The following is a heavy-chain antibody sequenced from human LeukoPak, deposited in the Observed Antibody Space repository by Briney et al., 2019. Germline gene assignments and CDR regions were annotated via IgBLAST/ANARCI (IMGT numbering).Heavy chain of an antibody. CDR2: IDSSGSA. CDR1: GGSISSSSYY. D-gene: IGHD3-9*01. J-gene: IGHJ6*02. CDR3: ARDHWLFSSKTWYYYGMDV. V-gene: IGHV4-61*03. Sequence: ASETLSLTCTVSGGSISSSSYYWSWIRQSPGKGLEWIGYIDSSGSASYNPSLKSRVTIFVDTSKNVFSLILTSVSASDTAIYYCARDHWLFSSKTWYYYGMDVWGQGTTVTVSS.